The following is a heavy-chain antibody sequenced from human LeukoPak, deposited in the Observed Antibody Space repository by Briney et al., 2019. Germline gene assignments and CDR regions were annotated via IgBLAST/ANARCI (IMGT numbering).Heavy chain of an antibody. CDR1: GGSVNSTTYY. D-gene: IGHD6-13*01. CDR3: AKDSSTWGNLAGHFDS. J-gene: IGHJ4*02. V-gene: IGHV4-39*02. Sequence: SETLSLTCTVSGGSVNSTTYYWVWIRQSPGQGLEWIGNIFYTGSTYYNPSLKSRVTISVDTSKNQFSLKLSSVTAADTAVYYCAKDSSTWGNLAGHFDSWGQGTLVTVSS. CDR2: IFYTGST.